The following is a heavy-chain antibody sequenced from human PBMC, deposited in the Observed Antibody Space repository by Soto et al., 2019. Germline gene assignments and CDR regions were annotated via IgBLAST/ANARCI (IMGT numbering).Heavy chain of an antibody. D-gene: IGHD2-15*01. CDR2: MNPNSGNT. J-gene: IGHJ3*02. CDR1: GYTFTSYD. Sequence: QVQLVQSGAEVKKPGASVKVSCKASGYTFTSYDINWVRQATGQGLEWMGWMNPNSGNTGYAQKLQGGVTMHRNTSISTAYMELSSLRSEDTAVYYCAGYGGNNHDAFDIWGQGTMVTVSS. CDR3: AGYGGNNHDAFDI. V-gene: IGHV1-8*01.